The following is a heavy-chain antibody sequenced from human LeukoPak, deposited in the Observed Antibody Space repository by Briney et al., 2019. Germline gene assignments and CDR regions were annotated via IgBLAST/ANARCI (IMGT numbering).Heavy chain of an antibody. D-gene: IGHD4-11*01. V-gene: IGHV1-18*01. J-gene: IGHJ5*02. CDR1: GYTFTNYG. Sequence: ASVKVSCKASGYTFTNYGITWMRQAPGQGLEWMGWISDYNGNTNYAQKLQGRVTMTTDTSTSTAYMELRSLRSDDTAVYYCARDLYRDSLPVSWFDPWGQGTLVTVSS. CDR3: ARDLYRDSLPVSWFDP. CDR2: ISDYNGNT.